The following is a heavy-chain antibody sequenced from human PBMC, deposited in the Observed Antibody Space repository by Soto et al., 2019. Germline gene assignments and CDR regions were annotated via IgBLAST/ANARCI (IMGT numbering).Heavy chain of an antibody. J-gene: IGHJ3*02. D-gene: IGHD1-1*01. Sequence: QVQLVESGGGVVQPGRSLRLSCAASGFTFSSYAMHWVRQAPGKGLEWVAFISYDGSNKYYADSVKGRFTISRDNSKNALYVQMNSLRAEDTAVYYCARGTGYDAFDIWCQGTMVTVSS. CDR1: GFTFSSYA. CDR2: ISYDGSNK. V-gene: IGHV3-30-3*01. CDR3: ARGTGYDAFDI.